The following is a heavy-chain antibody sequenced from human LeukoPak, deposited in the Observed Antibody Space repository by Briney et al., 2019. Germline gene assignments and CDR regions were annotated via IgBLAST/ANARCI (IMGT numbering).Heavy chain of an antibody. J-gene: IGHJ4*02. Sequence: PSETLSLTCTVSGDSIRSSHWSWIRQPPGKGLEWIGYIYYSESTNYNPSLKSRVTISGDTSKNQFSLKLSSVTAADTAVYYCARQGGWYSAFDYWGQGTLVTVSS. CDR2: IYYSEST. CDR1: GDSIRSSH. V-gene: IGHV4-59*08. CDR3: ARQGGWYSAFDY. D-gene: IGHD6-19*01.